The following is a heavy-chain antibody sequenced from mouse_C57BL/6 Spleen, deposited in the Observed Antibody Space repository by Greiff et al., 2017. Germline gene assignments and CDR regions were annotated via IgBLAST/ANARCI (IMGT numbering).Heavy chain of an antibody. CDR3: ARQGDSSGYPAWFAY. Sequence: EVKLMESGGGLVQPGGSLKLSCAASGFTFSDYYMYWVRQTPEKRLEWVAYISNGGGSTYYPDTVKGRFTISRDNAKNTLYLQMSRLKSEDTAMYYCARQGDSSGYPAWFAYWGQGTLVTVSA. CDR1: GFTFSDYY. CDR2: ISNGGGST. J-gene: IGHJ3*01. V-gene: IGHV5-12*01. D-gene: IGHD3-2*02.